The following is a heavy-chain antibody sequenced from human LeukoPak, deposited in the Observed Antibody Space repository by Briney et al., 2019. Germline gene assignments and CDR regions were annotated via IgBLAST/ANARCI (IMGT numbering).Heavy chain of an antibody. Sequence: GGSLRLSCAASGFTFSSYSMNWVRQAPGKGLEWVAVISYDGSNKYYADSVKGRFTISRDNSKNTLYLQMNSLRAEDTAVYYCARVPKPYYYDSSGYWGDAFDIWGQGTMVTVSS. D-gene: IGHD3-22*01. CDR2: ISYDGSNK. CDR3: ARVPKPYYYDSSGYWGDAFDI. V-gene: IGHV3-30*03. CDR1: GFTFSSYS. J-gene: IGHJ3*02.